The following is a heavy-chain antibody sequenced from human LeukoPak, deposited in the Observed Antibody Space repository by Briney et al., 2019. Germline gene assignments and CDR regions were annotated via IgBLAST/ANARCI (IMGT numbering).Heavy chain of an antibody. CDR2: INPNNGGT. V-gene: IGHV1-2*06. CDR3: ARGDYSSGRYKDY. D-gene: IGHD6-19*01. CDR1: GYTFTVYY. J-gene: IGHJ4*02. Sequence: ASVKVSCKASGYTFTVYYMHWVRQAPGQGLEWMGRINPNNGGTNYAQKFQGRVTMTRDTSVSTAYMELSRLTSDDTAVYYCARGDYSSGRYKDYWGQGTLVTVSS.